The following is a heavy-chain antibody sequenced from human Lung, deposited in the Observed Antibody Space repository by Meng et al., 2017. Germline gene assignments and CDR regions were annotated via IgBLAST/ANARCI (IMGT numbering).Heavy chain of an antibody. J-gene: IGHJ4*02. Sequence: GESLKISCTASGFTFGNYAMSWVRQAPGKGLEWVGFIRSKAYSGTTEYAASVKGRFTISRDNSKSIPYLQMNSLKTEDTAVYYCTRVRGSGSYYDHWGQGTLVTVSS. CDR1: GFTFGNYA. V-gene: IGHV3-49*04. D-gene: IGHD3-10*01. CDR3: TRVRGSGSYYDH. CDR2: IRSKAYSGTT.